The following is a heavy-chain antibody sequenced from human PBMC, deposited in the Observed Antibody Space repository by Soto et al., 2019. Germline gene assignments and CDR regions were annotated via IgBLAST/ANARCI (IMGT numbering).Heavy chain of an antibody. CDR2: INLGGGGA. CDR3: TRGSQYSSSFDY. V-gene: IGHV1-46*03. J-gene: IGHJ4*02. Sequence: QVQLVQSGAEVKKPGASVKVSCKASGYSFTSYYMHWVRQAPGQGLEWMGIINLGGGGAIYAQKFQGRVTMTRDTSTNTVYMELGSLRSEDTAVYYCTRGSQYSSSFDYWGQGTLVPASS. CDR1: GYSFTSYY. D-gene: IGHD6-6*01.